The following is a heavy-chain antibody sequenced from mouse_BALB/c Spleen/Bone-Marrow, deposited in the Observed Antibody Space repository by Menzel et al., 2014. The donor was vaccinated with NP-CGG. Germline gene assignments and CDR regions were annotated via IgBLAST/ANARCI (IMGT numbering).Heavy chain of an antibody. CDR3: ARHHRYAYYLDD. J-gene: IGHJ2*01. CDR1: GYTFTSSW. D-gene: IGHD2-14*01. V-gene: IGHV1S130*01. CDR2: IHPNPDNT. Sequence: VQLPQSGSLLVRPGASVKLSCKASGYTFTSSWMHWAKQRPGQGLEWIGEIHPNPDNTNYDEKFKGKATLTVDTSSSTAYVDLSSLTSEDSAVYYWARHHRYAYYLDDWGQGTTLTVSS.